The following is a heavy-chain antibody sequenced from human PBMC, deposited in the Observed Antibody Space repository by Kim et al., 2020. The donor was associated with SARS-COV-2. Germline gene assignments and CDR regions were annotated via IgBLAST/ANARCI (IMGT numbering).Heavy chain of an antibody. CDR1: GGSFSGYY. J-gene: IGHJ4*02. CDR3: ASRFTLYSVDY. Sequence: SETLSLTCAVYGGSFSGYYWRWSRQPPGKGLERIGEINNSGSTNYNPSLKSRVTISVDTSKNQFSLKQSSVTAADTAVYYCASRFTLYSVDYWCQGTLVTVSS. D-gene: IGHD1-26*01. V-gene: IGHV4-34*01. CDR2: INNSGST.